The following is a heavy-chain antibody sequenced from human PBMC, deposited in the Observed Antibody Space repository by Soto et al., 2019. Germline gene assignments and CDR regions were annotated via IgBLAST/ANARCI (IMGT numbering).Heavy chain of an antibody. J-gene: IGHJ6*02. CDR3: ARDGRGSLLWFGELDGMDV. CDR2: IYYSGST. V-gene: IGHV4-30-4*01. D-gene: IGHD3-10*01. Sequence: PSETLSLTCTVSGGSISSGDYYWSWIRQPPGKGLEWIGYIYYSGSTYYNPSLKSRVTISVDTSKNQFSLKLSSVTAADTAVYYCARDGRGSLLWFGELDGMDVWGQGTTVTVSS. CDR1: GGSISSGDYY.